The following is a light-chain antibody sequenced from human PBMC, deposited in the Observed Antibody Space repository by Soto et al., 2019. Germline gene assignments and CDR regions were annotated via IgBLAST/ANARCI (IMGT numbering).Light chain of an antibody. Sequence: DIQMTQSPSSLCAFVGDTFTITCRASQDIRNFLAWYQQKPGKVPKLLIYAASTLQSGVPSRLSGSGYGTDFTITISSMKNEDVETYYCQKCKIDTFTFGGGTKVDIK. CDR1: QDIRNF. CDR2: AAS. J-gene: IGKJ4*01. CDR3: QKCKIDTFT. V-gene: IGKV1-27*01.